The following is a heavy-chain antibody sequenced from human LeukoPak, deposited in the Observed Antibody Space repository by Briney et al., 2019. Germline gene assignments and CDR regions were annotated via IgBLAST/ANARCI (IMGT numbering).Heavy chain of an antibody. CDR3: ARGASGWYDAFDI. V-gene: IGHV1-8*03. J-gene: IGHJ3*02. CDR1: GYTFTSYD. Sequence: ASVKVSCKASGYTFTSYDINWVRQATGQGLEWMGWMNPNSGNTGYAQKFQGRVTITRNTSISTAYMELSSLRSEDTTVYYCARGASGWYDAFDIWGQGTMVTVSS. CDR2: MNPNSGNT. D-gene: IGHD6-19*01.